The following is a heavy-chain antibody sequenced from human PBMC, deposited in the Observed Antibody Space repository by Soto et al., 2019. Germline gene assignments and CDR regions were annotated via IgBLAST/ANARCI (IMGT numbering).Heavy chain of an antibody. J-gene: IGHJ6*03. CDR2: IYYSGST. CDR1: GGSISSYY. CDR3: ARRYGLRNYYHYYMDV. D-gene: IGHD4-17*01. Sequence: SETLSLTFTVSGGSISSYYWSWIRQPPGKGLEWIGYIYYSGSTNYNPSLKSRVTISVDTSKNQFSLKLSSVTAADTAVYYCARRYGLRNYYHYYMDVWGKGTTVTVSS. V-gene: IGHV4-59*08.